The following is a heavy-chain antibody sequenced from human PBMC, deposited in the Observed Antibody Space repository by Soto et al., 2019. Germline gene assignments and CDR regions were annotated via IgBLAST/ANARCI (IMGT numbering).Heavy chain of an antibody. D-gene: IGHD3-3*01. CDR3: ASPHSYYDFWIGYYTPGAFDI. J-gene: IGHJ3*02. V-gene: IGHV5-51*01. CDR2: IYPGDSDT. Sequence: GESLKISCKGSGYSFTSYWIGWVRQMPGKGLKWMGIIYPGDSDTRYSPSFQGQVTISADKSIITAYLLWSSLKASDTAMYYCASPHSYYDFWIGYYTPGAFDIWGQVTMVTVSS. CDR1: GYSFTSYW.